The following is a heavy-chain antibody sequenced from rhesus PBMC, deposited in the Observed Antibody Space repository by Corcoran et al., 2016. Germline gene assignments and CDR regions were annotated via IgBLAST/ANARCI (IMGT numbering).Heavy chain of an antibody. CDR3: AGHIAAGLAFDF. V-gene: IGHV4-76*01. CDR2: IYGSSGST. J-gene: IGHJ3*01. D-gene: IGHD6-13*01. Sequence: QVQLQESGPGVVKPSETLSLTCAVSGYSISIGYDWSWIRQPPGKGLELIGYIYGSSGSTNYNPSLKNRVTSSTDTAKNQFSLKLSSVTAADTAVYYCAGHIAAGLAFDFWGQGLRVTVSS. CDR1: GYSISIGYD.